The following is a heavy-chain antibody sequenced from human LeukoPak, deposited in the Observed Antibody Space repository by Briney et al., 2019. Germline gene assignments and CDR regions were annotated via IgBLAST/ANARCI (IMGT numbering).Heavy chain of an antibody. V-gene: IGHV3-7*05. Sequence: GGSLRLSCAASGFTFSNYWMSWGRQAPGKGLEWVANIKEDGSEIYYVDSVKGRFTISRDNAKNSLYLQLSSLRAEDTAVYYCASQFWWAAVVGPALDCWGQGSLVTVSS. CDR3: ASQFWWAAVVGPALDC. J-gene: IGHJ4*02. D-gene: IGHD2-21*01. CDR2: IKEDGSEI. CDR1: GFTFSNYW.